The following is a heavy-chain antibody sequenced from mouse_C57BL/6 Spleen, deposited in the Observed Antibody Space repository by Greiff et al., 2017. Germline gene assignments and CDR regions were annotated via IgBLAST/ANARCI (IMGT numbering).Heavy chain of an antibody. J-gene: IGHJ4*01. Sequence: EVQLQESGPGMVKPSQSLSLTCNVTGYSITRGYDWHWNRHFPGNKLEWMGYISYSGSTNYNPYLKSRISITHDTSKNPFFLKLNSVTTGDTATYYCARTYDYDDGAMDDWGQGTSVTVSS. V-gene: IGHV3-1*01. CDR1: GYSITRGYD. CDR2: ISYSGST. D-gene: IGHD2-4*01. CDR3: ARTYDYDDGAMDD.